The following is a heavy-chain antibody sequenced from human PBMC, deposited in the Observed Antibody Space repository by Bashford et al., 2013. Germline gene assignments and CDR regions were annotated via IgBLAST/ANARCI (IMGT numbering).Heavy chain of an antibody. V-gene: IGHV1-2*02. CDR3: ARDGPVVGVWNAFDV. CDR2: XLTVCT. J-gene: IGHJ3*01. Sequence: ASVKVSCTASGYTFTDYHCATGVRQGPWTRARVDGMDXLTVCTKYAEXFQGRVTMTRDTSISTAYMELSSLRSDDTAVYFCARDGPVVGVWNAFDVWGQGHVVTVSS. CDR1: GYTFTDYH. D-gene: IGHD1-26*01.